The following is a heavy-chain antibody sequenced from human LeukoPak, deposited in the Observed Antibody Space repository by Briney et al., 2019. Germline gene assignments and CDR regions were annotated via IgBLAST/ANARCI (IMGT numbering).Heavy chain of an antibody. CDR3: ARDRSWIRDY. CDR2: ITTSGNTI. J-gene: IGHJ4*02. Sequence: GGSLRLSCAASGFTFSSYNMNLFRQAPGKRLEWVAFITTSGNTIYYADSVKGRFTISRDNAKNSLYLQMNSLRGEDTAVYYCARDRSWIRDYWGQGTLVTVSS. D-gene: IGHD2-2*03. V-gene: IGHV3-48*04. CDR1: GFTFSSYN.